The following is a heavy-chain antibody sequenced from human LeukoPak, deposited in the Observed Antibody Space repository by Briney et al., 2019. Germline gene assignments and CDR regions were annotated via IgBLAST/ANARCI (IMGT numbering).Heavy chain of an antibody. J-gene: IGHJ3*02. CDR3: ASSGWYRRVGAFDI. V-gene: IGHV1-69*06. CDR1: GGTFSSYA. D-gene: IGHD6-19*01. CDR2: IIPIFGTA. Sequence: ASVKVSCKASGGTFSSYAISWVRQAPGQGLEWMGGIIPIFGTANYAQKFQGRVTITADKSTSTAYMELSSLRSEDTAVYYCASSGWYRRVGAFDIWGQGTMVTVSS.